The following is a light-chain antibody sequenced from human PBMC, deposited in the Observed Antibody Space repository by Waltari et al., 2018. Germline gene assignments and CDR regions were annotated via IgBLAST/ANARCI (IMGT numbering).Light chain of an antibody. V-gene: IGLV3-21*02. Sequence: SYVLTQPPSVSVAPGQTARITCGGNNIHRKTVHWYQQRPGQAPVVVVYDDSDRPSRIPERFSGSNSGNTATLTISRVEVGDEADYYCHVWDSSSDHLVIFGGGTRLTVL. CDR1: NIHRKT. CDR2: DDS. CDR3: HVWDSSSDHLVI. J-gene: IGLJ2*01.